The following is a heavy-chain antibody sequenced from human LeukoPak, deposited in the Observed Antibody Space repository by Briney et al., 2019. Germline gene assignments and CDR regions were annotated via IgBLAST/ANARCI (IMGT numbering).Heavy chain of an antibody. CDR1: GYTFTDYQ. J-gene: IGHJ4*02. D-gene: IGHD3-10*01. CDR3: ARDYYGSGSYSTDY. CDR2: IDPNSGGT. V-gene: IGHV1-2*02. Sequence: ASVKVSCKSSGYTFTDYQVHWVRQAPGQGLEWMGWIDPNSGGTNYAQKFQGRVTMTRDTSISTTYMDLSRLRSDDTAVYYCARDYYGSGSYSTDYLGQGTLVTVSS.